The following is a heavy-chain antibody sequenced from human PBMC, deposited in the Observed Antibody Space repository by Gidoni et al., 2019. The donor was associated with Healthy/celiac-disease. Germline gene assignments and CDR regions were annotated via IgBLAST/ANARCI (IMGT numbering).Heavy chain of an antibody. CDR2: INHSGSP. Sequence: QVQLQQWGAGLLKPSETLSLTCAVYGGSFSGYYWSWIRQPPGKGLEWIGEINHSGSPNYNPSLKSRVTISVDTSKNQFSLKLSSVTAADTAVYYCARSRLRWPFDYWGQGTLVTVSS. J-gene: IGHJ4*02. CDR3: ARSRLRWPFDY. CDR1: GGSFSGYY. D-gene: IGHD4-17*01. V-gene: IGHV4-34*01.